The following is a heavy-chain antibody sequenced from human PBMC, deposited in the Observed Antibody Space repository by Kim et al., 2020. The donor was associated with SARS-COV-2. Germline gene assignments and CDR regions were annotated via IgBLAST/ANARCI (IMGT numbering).Heavy chain of an antibody. CDR1: GFAFSSSW. V-gene: IGHV3-74*01. Sequence: GGSLRLSCAASGFAFSSSWMHWVRQAPGKGLVWVSRMNSDGSTIDYADSVKGRFTISRDNAKNTLFLQIHSLRVEDTAVYYCTTAGNFRFDSWGQGTLVTVSS. D-gene: IGHD1-7*01. CDR2: MNSDGSTI. CDR3: TTAGNFRFDS. J-gene: IGHJ5*01.